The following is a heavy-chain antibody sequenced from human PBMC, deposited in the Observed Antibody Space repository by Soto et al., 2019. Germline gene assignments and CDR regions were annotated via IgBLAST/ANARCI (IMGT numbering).Heavy chain of an antibody. D-gene: IGHD3-22*01. V-gene: IGHV3-33*01. Sequence: GGSLRLSCAASGFTFSSYGMHWVRQAPGKGLEWVAVIWYDGSNKYYADSVKGRFTISRDNSKNTLYLQMNSLRAEDTAVYYCARDAEAYYYDSSGYYFDYWGQGTLVTVSS. CDR1: GFTFSSYG. CDR2: IWYDGSNK. CDR3: ARDAEAYYYDSSGYYFDY. J-gene: IGHJ4*02.